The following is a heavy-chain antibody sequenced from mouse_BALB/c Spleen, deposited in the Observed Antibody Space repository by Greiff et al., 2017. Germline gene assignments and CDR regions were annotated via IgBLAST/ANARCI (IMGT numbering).Heavy chain of an antibody. CDR2: ISSGSSTI. J-gene: IGHJ3*01. CDR1: GFTFSSFG. Sequence: EVMLVESGGDLVKPGGSRKLSCAASGFTFSSFGMHWVRQAPEKGLEWVAYISSGSSTIYYADTVKGRFTISRDNPKNTLFLQMTSLRSEDTAMYYCAREGYYGSSSWFAYWGQGTLVTVSA. V-gene: IGHV5-17*02. D-gene: IGHD1-1*01. CDR3: AREGYYGSSSWFAY.